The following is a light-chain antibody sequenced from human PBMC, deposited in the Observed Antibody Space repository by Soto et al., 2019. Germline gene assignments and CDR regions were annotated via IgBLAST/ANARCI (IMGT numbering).Light chain of an antibody. CDR3: AAWDDSLNGYV. V-gene: IGLV1-44*01. CDR1: SSNIGSNI. J-gene: IGLJ1*01. CDR2: SNN. Sequence: QSVLTQPPSASGTPGQRVTISCSVSSSNIGSNIVNWYQQLPGTAPKLLIYSNNQRPSGVPDRFSGSKSGTSASLAISGFQSEDEADYYCAAWDDSLNGYVFGTGTKVTVL.